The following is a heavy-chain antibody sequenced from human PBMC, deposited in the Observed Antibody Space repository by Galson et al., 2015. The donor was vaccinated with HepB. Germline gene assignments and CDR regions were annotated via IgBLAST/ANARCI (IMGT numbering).Heavy chain of an antibody. J-gene: IGHJ6*02. CDR1: RFTFSSYG. D-gene: IGHD4-17*01. Sequence: SLRLSCAASRFTFSSYGMSWVRQAPGKGLEWVSAISDSGGSTYYADSVEGRFTISRDNSRNTLYLQMNSLRAEDTALYYCAKEVNTVATDYGMDVWGQGTTVTVSS. CDR2: ISDSGGST. V-gene: IGHV3-23*01. CDR3: AKEVNTVATDYGMDV.